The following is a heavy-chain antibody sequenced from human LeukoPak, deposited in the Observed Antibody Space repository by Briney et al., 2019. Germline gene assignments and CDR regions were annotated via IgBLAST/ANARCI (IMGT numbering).Heavy chain of an antibody. V-gene: IGHV4-30-4*01. CDR1: GGSISSDDNY. Sequence: SQTLSLTCTVTGGSISSDDNYWSWIRQPPGKGLEWIGYIYYSGSTYYNPSLKSRVSISIDTSKNQFSLKLSSVTAADTAVYYCARMEGRSGWSYLDAFDIWGQGTMVTVSS. CDR2: IYYSGST. D-gene: IGHD6-19*01. J-gene: IGHJ3*02. CDR3: ARMEGRSGWSYLDAFDI.